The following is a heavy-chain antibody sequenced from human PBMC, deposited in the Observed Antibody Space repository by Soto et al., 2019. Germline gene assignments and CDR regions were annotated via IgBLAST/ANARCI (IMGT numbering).Heavy chain of an antibody. CDR2: ISGSGDST. CDR1: GFTFSSYA. V-gene: IGHV3-23*01. CDR3: AKDSVVVTTRPYYFDY. J-gene: IGHJ4*02. D-gene: IGHD3-22*01. Sequence: GGSLRLSCAASGFTFSSYAMSWVRQAPGKGLEWVSAISGSGDSTYYADSVKGRFTISRDNSKNTLYLQMNSLRAEDTAVYYCAKDSVVVTTRPYYFDYWGQGTLVTVSS.